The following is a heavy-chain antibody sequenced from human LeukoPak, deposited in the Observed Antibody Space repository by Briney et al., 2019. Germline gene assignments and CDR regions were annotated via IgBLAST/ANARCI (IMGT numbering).Heavy chain of an antibody. D-gene: IGHD3-22*01. J-gene: IGHJ4*02. CDR1: GFTYSSYA. Sequence: GGSLRLSCAAPGFTYSSYAMSWVRQAPGKGLEWVSGISGSGDNTYYADSVKGRFTISRDNSKNTLYVQVNSLGTEDTAAYYCAKGSYYDSSGSFYFDYWGQGTLVTVSS. CDR2: ISGSGDNT. CDR3: AKGSYYDSSGSFYFDY. V-gene: IGHV3-23*01.